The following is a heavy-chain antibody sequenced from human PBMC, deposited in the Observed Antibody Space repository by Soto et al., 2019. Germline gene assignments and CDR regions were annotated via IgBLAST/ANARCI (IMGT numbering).Heavy chain of an antibody. J-gene: IGHJ4*02. Sequence: QITLKESGPTLVRPAQTLTLTCDFSGFSLSTYHMGVAWIRQPPGKALEWIALIYWDDDKRYSPSLKDRLAISQDTSSNQVVLTITNMDPGDTATYFCALAGDYDLLTFDHWGPGTLVTVSS. V-gene: IGHV2-5*02. D-gene: IGHD4-17*01. CDR3: ALAGDYDLLTFDH. CDR2: IYWDDDK. CDR1: GFSLSTYHMG.